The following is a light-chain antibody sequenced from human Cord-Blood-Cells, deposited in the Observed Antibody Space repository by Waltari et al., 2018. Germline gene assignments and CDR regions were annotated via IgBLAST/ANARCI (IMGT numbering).Light chain of an antibody. J-gene: IGKJ4*01. Sequence: ELVLTQSPATLLLSPGDRATLSCRASQSVSSSIAWYQQQPGQSPKLFIYDASNRATGIPARFSGSGSGTDFTLTISSLEPEDFAVYYCQQRSNWPPLTFGGGTKVEIK. CDR1: QSVSSS. CDR2: DAS. CDR3: QQRSNWPPLT. V-gene: IGKV3-11*01.